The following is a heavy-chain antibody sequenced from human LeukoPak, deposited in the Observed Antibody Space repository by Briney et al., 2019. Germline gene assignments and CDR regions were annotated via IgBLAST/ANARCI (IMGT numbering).Heavy chain of an antibody. CDR2: VFYTGRT. V-gene: IGHV4-59*01. J-gene: IGHJ4*02. D-gene: IGHD3-22*01. CDR1: GDSMNEYY. CDR3: ARYGYYAYDY. Sequence: SETLSLTCTVSGDSMNEYYWSWVRQPPGKGLELIGYVFYTGRTNYRPSLKNRVTISLDASKNQFSLRLSSVTAADTAVYYCARYGYYAYDYWGQGNLVTVSS.